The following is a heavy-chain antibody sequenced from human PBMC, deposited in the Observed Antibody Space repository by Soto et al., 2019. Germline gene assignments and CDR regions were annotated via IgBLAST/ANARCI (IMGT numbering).Heavy chain of an antibody. V-gene: IGHV3-30-3*01. CDR1: GFTFSSYA. Sequence: QVQLVESGGGVVQPGRSLRLSCAASGFTFSSYAMHWVRQAPGKGLEWVAVISYDGSNKYYADSVKGRFTISRDNSKNTLYLQMNSLRAEDTAVYYCAIESEDCSGGSCEHLFDYWGQGTLVTVSS. D-gene: IGHD2-15*01. J-gene: IGHJ4*02. CDR2: ISYDGSNK. CDR3: AIESEDCSGGSCEHLFDY.